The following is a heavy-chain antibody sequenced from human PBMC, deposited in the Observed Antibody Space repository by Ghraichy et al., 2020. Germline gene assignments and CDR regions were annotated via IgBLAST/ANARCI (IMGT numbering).Heavy chain of an antibody. V-gene: IGHV4-34*01. Sequence: SETLSLTCAVYGGSFSGYYWSWIRQPPGKGLEWIGEINHSGSTNYNPSLKSRVTISVDTSKNQFSLKLSSVTAADTAVYYCARMYRRARPGWFDPWGQGTLVTVSS. CDR1: GGSFSGYY. D-gene: IGHD2-2*01. CDR2: INHSGST. CDR3: ARMYRRARPGWFDP. J-gene: IGHJ5*02.